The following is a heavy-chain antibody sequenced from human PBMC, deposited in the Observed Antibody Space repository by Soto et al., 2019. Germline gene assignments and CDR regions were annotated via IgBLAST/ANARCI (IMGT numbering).Heavy chain of an antibody. CDR2: IKPDGSEM. CDR3: TRDATFSTSWFDAFDI. Sequence: GGSLRLSCAASGFTFSRYWMNWVRQAPGKGLEWVANIKPDGSEMHYVDSVKGRFTVSRDNARNSLYLQMNDLTSDDTAAYYCTRDATFSTSWFDAFDIWGQGTMVTVSS. D-gene: IGHD6-6*01. J-gene: IGHJ3*02. V-gene: IGHV3-7*01. CDR1: GFTFSRYW.